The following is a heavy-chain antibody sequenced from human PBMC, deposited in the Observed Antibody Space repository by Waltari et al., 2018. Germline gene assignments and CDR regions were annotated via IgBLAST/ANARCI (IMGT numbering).Heavy chain of an antibody. D-gene: IGHD6-6*01. V-gene: IGHV3-30*18. CDR1: GFTFSSYV. Sequence: QVQLVESGGGVVQPGRSLRLSCAPCGFTFSSYVMPLVRQAQGKGLEGVAVLSEDGSNEYYADSVKGRFTTSRDNSKNTLSLQMNSLRAEDTAVYYCAKDSVAGRRGYYDYYGMDVWGQGTTVTVSS. J-gene: IGHJ6*02. CDR2: LSEDGSNE. CDR3: AKDSVAGRRGYYDYYGMDV.